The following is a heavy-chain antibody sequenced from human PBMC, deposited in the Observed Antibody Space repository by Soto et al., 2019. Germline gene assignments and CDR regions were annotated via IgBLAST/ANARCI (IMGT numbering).Heavy chain of an antibody. CDR2: INPNSGGT. Sequence: ASVKVSCKASGYTFTGYYMNWVRQAPGQGLEWMGWINPNSGGTNYAQKFQGRVTMTRDTSISTAYMELSRLRSDDTAVYYCARDGLSSDAFDIWGQGTMVTVSS. J-gene: IGHJ3*02. V-gene: IGHV1-2*02. CDR3: ARDGLSSDAFDI. CDR1: GYTFTGYY.